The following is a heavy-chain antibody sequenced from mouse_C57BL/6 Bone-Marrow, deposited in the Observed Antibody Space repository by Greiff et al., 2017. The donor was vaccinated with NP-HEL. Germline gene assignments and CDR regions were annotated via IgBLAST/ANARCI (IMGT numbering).Heavy chain of an antibody. J-gene: IGHJ4*01. CDR1: GFTFSSYG. Sequence: EVKVVESGGDLVKPGGSLKLSCAASGFTFSSYGMSWVRQTPDKRLEWVATISSGGSYTYYPDSVKGRFTISRDNAKNTLYLQMSSLKSEDTAMYYCASRHWDGAMDYWGQGTSVTVSS. CDR2: ISSGGSYT. V-gene: IGHV5-6*02. CDR3: ASRHWDGAMDY. D-gene: IGHD4-1*01.